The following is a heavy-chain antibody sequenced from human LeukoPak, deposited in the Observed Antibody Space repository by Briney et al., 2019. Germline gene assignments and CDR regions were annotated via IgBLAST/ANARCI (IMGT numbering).Heavy chain of an antibody. CDR1: GGSFSGYY. D-gene: IGHD5-18*01. Sequence: SETLSLTCAVYGGSFSGYYWSWIRQPPGKGLEWIGEINHSGSTNYNPSLKSRVTISVDTSKNQFSLKLSSVTAADTAVYYCARAGYSYGLFRAYYGMDVWGQGTTVTVFS. J-gene: IGHJ6*02. CDR3: ARAGYSYGLFRAYYGMDV. CDR2: INHSGST. V-gene: IGHV4-34*01.